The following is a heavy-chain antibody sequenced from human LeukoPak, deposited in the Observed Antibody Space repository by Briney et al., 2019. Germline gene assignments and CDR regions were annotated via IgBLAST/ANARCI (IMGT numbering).Heavy chain of an antibody. CDR1: GFTFSSYA. CDR3: AKDKGRYFDWLFSY. CDR2: ISGSGGST. V-gene: IGHV3-23*01. D-gene: IGHD3-9*01. J-gene: IGHJ4*02. Sequence: PGGSLRLSCAASGFTFSSYAMSWVRQAPGKGLEWVSAISGSGGSTYYADSVKGRFTISRDNSKSTLYLQMNSLRAEDTAVYYCAKDKGRYFDWLFSYWGQGTLVTVSS.